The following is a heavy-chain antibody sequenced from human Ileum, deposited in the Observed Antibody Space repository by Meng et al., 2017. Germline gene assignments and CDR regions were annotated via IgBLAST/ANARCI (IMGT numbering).Heavy chain of an antibody. Sequence: QVQPQESGPGLVGPSWTLSLTCAVSSGSISSNTYWSWGRQPPGKGLEWIGQISHSGSAYYNPSLKSRVTMSVDKSKSQFSLMLTSVTAADTAIYYCARHGGYSQDFWGQGTLVTVSS. CDR1: SGSISSNTY. CDR3: ARHGGYSQDF. CDR2: ISHSGSA. D-gene: IGHD4-23*01. V-gene: IGHV4-4*02. J-gene: IGHJ4*02.